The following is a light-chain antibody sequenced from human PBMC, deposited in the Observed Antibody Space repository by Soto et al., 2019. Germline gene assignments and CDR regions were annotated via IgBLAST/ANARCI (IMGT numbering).Light chain of an antibody. CDR2: EVS. J-gene: IGLJ1*01. Sequence: QSVLTQPASVSGSPGQSITISCTGTNSDVGGHNYVSWYQHHPGKAPKLMIYEVSNRPSGVSNRFSGSKSGNTASLTISGLQAGDEADYHCSSFSSTSTLYVFRTGTKGTVL. V-gene: IGLV2-14*01. CDR1: NSDVGGHNY. CDR3: SSFSSTSTLYV.